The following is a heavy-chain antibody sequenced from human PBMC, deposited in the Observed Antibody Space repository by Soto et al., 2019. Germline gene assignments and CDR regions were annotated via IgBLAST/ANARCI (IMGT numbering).Heavy chain of an antibody. CDR2: IYSGGST. CDR1: GFTVSSNY. J-gene: IGHJ4*02. Sequence: GGSLRLSCAASGFTVSSNYMSWVRQAPGKGLEWVSVIYSGGSTYYADSVKGRFTISRDNSKNTLYLQMNSLRAEDTAVYYCARDSSSYYDFWSGPLDYWGQGTQVTVSS. D-gene: IGHD3-3*01. CDR3: ARDSSSYYDFWSGPLDY. V-gene: IGHV3-66*01.